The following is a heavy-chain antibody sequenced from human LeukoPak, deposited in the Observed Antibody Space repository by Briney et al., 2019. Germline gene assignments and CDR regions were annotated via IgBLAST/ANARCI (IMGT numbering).Heavy chain of an antibody. V-gene: IGHV3-20*01. CDR1: GFTFDDYG. CDR3: ARDREDIVVVPADHYYYYYMDV. Sequence: GGSLRLSCAASGFTFDDYGMSWVRQAPGKGLEWVSGINWNGGSTGYADSVKGRFTISRDNAKNSLYLQMNSLRAEDTALYHCARDREDIVVVPADHYYYYYMDVWGKGTTVTVSS. D-gene: IGHD2-2*01. CDR2: INWNGGST. J-gene: IGHJ6*03.